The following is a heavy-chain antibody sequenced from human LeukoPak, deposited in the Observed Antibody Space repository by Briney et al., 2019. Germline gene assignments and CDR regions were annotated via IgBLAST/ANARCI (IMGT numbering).Heavy chain of an antibody. CDR3: VGSFLGY. D-gene: IGHD3-10*01. CDR2: IKSKGSGGTT. Sequence: PGGSLRLSCAASGFKFSDAWMSWVRQAPGKGLEWVGRIKSKGSGGTTDYAAPVNGRFIISRDDSKNMVSLEMNSLKSEDTAVYYCVGSFLGYWGQGTLVTVSS. CDR1: GFKFSDAW. V-gene: IGHV3-15*01. J-gene: IGHJ4*02.